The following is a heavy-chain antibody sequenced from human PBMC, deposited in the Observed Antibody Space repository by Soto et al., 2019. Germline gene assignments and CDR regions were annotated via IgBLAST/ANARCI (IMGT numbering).Heavy chain of an antibody. V-gene: IGHV4-39*01. J-gene: IGHJ4*02. D-gene: IGHD5-18*01. CDR3: ARLIQPLFYFDY. CDR1: GGSISSSSYY. CDR2: IYYSGST. Sequence: PSETLSLTCTVSGGSISSSSYYWGWIRQPPGKGLEWIGSIYYSGSTYYNPSLKSRVTTSVDTSKNQFSLKLSSVTAADTAVYYCARLIQPLFYFDYWGQGTLVTVSS.